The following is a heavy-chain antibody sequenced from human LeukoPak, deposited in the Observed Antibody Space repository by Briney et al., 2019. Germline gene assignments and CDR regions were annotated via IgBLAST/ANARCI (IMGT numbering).Heavy chain of an antibody. Sequence: QPGGSLSLSCAASGFTFSSYEMNSVRQAPGKGLEWVSYISSSGSTIYYADSVKGRFTISRDNAKNSLYLQMNSLRAEDTAVYYCARAMVRGAIGFDYWGQGTLVTVSS. D-gene: IGHD3-10*01. V-gene: IGHV3-48*03. CDR3: ARAMVRGAIGFDY. CDR2: ISSSGSTI. J-gene: IGHJ4*02. CDR1: GFTFSSYE.